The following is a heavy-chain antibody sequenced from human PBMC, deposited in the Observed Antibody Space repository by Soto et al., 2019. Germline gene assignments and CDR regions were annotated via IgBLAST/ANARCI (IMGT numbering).Heavy chain of an antibody. CDR1: GFTFSSYA. CDR2: ISGSGGST. CDR3: APRGIVVVPAAIKDYYGMDV. V-gene: IGHV3-23*01. Sequence: GGSLRLSCAASGFTFSSYAMSWVRQAPGKGLEWVSAISGSGGSTYYADSVKGRFTISRDNSKNTLYLQMNSLRAEDTAVYYCAPRGIVVVPAAIKDYYGMDVWGQGTTVTVSS. J-gene: IGHJ6*02. D-gene: IGHD2-2*02.